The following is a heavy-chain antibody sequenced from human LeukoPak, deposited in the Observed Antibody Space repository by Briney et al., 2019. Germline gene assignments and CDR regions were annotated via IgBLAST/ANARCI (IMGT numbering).Heavy chain of an antibody. CDR1: GFIFSDYA. CDR2: ISSSGSTI. Sequence: PGGSLRLSCAASGFIFSDYAMSWIRQAPGKGLEWVSYISSSGSTIYYADSVKGRFTISRDNAKNSLYLQMNSLRAEDTAVYYCARDRLRIFGVVTYMFDYWGQGTLVTVSS. CDR3: ARDRLRIFGVVTYMFDY. J-gene: IGHJ4*02. V-gene: IGHV3-11*01. D-gene: IGHD3-3*01.